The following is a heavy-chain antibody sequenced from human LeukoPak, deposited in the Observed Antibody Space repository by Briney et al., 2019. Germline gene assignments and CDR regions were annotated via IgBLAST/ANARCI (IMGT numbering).Heavy chain of an antibody. CDR3: ARGSDYYGSSGLNYFDY. Sequence: SETLSLTCTVSGGSISSGDYYWSWIRQPPGKGLEWIGYIYYSGSTYYNPSLKSRVTISVDTSKNQFSLKLSSVTAADTAVYYCARGSDYYGSSGLNYFDYWGQGTLVTVSS. CDR1: GGSISSGDYY. D-gene: IGHD3-22*01. CDR2: IYYSGST. J-gene: IGHJ4*02. V-gene: IGHV4-30-4*01.